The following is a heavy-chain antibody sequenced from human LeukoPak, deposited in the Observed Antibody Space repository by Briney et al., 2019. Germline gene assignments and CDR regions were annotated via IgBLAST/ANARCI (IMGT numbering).Heavy chain of an antibody. Sequence: ASVKVSCKASGYTFTGYYMHWVRQAPGQGLEWMGWINPNSGGTNYAQKFQGRVTMTRDTSISTAYMELSRLRSDDTAVYYCARERDIVATWYYYYMDVWGKGTTVTVYS. D-gene: IGHD5-12*01. V-gene: IGHV1-2*02. CDR1: GYTFTGYY. J-gene: IGHJ6*03. CDR3: ARERDIVATWYYYYMDV. CDR2: INPNSGGT.